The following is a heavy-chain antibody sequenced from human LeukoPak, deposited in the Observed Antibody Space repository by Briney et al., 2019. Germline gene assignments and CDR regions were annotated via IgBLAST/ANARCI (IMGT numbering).Heavy chain of an antibody. D-gene: IGHD2-8*01. CDR1: GGSISSSDYY. V-gene: IGHV4-39*07. Sequence: SETLSLTCTVSGGSISSSDYYWGWIRQPPGKGLEWIGNIYYAGSSSYNSSLKSRVTISVDTSKNQFSLQLSSVTAADTAVYYCARENYCTNGVCWAFDPWGQGTLVTVSS. CDR2: IYYAGSS. J-gene: IGHJ5*02. CDR3: ARENYCTNGVCWAFDP.